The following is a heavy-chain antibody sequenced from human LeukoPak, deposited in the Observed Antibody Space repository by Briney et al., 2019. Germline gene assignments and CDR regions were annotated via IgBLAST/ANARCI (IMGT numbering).Heavy chain of an antibody. J-gene: IGHJ4*02. CDR2: IIPILGTA. V-gene: IGHV1-69*04. CDR1: GGTFSSYA. Sequence: ASVKVSCKASGGTFSSYAISWVRQAPGQGLEWMGRIIPILGTANYAQKFQGRVTITADTSTSTSYMELRSLRSDDTAVYYCAREHSSSWDQFDYWGQGTLVTVSS. CDR3: AREHSSSWDQFDY. D-gene: IGHD6-13*01.